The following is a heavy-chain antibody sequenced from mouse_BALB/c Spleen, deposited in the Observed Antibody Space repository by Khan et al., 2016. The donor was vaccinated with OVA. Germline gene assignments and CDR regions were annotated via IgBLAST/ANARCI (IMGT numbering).Heavy chain of an antibody. Sequence: QVQLKQSGTELARPGASVKLSCKASGYTFTSYWMQWVKQRPGQGLEWIGAVYPGDGNTRYTQKFKGKATLTADKSSSTAYIQLSSLASEDSAVYYCERGGITTGYFDYWGQGTTLTVSS. V-gene: IGHV1-87*01. J-gene: IGHJ2*01. D-gene: IGHD1-1*01. CDR2: VYPGDGNT. CDR1: GYTFTSYW. CDR3: ERGGITTGYFDY.